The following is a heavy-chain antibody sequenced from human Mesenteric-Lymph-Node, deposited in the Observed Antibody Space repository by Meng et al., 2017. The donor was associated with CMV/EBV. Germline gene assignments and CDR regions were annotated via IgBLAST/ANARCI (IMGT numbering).Heavy chain of an antibody. CDR1: GYTFNSYG. CDR2: INPSGGST. Sequence: ASVKVSCKASGYTFNSYGITWVRQAPGQGLEWMGIINPSGGSTSYAQKFQGRVTMTSYISTTTVYMELSSLKSEDTAVYYCAREGDVVIFKNALDMWGQGTVVTVSS. D-gene: IGHD2-15*01. CDR3: AREGDVVIFKNALDM. V-gene: IGHV1-46*02. J-gene: IGHJ3*02.